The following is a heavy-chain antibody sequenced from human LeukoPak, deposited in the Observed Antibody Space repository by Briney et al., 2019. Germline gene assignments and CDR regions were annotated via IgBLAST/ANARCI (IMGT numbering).Heavy chain of an antibody. J-gene: IGHJ4*02. D-gene: IGHD3-22*01. CDR3: AKDLASPYYYDSSGYLN. Sequence: GGSLRLSYAASGFTFDDYAMHWVRQAPGKGLEWVSGISWNSGSIGYADSVKGRFTISRDNAKNSLYLQMNSLRAEDTALYYCAKDLASPYYYDSSGYLNWGQGTLVTVSS. CDR2: ISWNSGSI. V-gene: IGHV3-9*01. CDR1: GFTFDDYA.